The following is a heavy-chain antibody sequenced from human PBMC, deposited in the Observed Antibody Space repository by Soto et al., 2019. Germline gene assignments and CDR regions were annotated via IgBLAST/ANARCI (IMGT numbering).Heavy chain of an antibody. J-gene: IGHJ6*02. CDR3: ARVDRITIFGVVPTVHYGMDV. CDR1: GYSFTSYW. Sequence: GESLKISCKGSGYSFTSYWIGWVRQMPGKGLEWMGIIYPGDSDTRYSPSFQGQVTISADKSISTAYLQWSSLKASDTAMYYCARVDRITIFGVVPTVHYGMDVWGQGTTVTVSS. CDR2: IYPGDSDT. D-gene: IGHD3-3*01. V-gene: IGHV5-51*01.